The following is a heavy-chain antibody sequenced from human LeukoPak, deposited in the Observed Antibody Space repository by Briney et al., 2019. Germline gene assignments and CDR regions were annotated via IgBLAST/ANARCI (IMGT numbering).Heavy chain of an antibody. V-gene: IGHV1-8*01. CDR3: ARYSSSWYDLDY. Sequence: ASAKVSCKASGYTFTSYDINWVRQATGQGLEWMGWMNPNSGNTGYAQKFQGRVTMTRNTSISTAYMELSSLRSEDTAVYYCARYSSSWYDLDYWGQGTLVTVSS. D-gene: IGHD6-13*01. J-gene: IGHJ4*02. CDR1: GYTFTSYD. CDR2: MNPNSGNT.